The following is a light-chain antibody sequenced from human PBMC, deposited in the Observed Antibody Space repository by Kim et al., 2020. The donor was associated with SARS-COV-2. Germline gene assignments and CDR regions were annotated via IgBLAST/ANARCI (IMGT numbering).Light chain of an antibody. V-gene: IGLV3-9*01. Sequence: VSVALGQTARITCGGNNIGSKNVHWYQQKPGQAPVLVIYRDSNRPSGIPERFSGSNSGNTATLTISRAQAGDEADYYCQVSDSSVVFGGGTKLTVL. CDR2: RDS. J-gene: IGLJ2*01. CDR3: QVSDSSVV. CDR1: NIGSKN.